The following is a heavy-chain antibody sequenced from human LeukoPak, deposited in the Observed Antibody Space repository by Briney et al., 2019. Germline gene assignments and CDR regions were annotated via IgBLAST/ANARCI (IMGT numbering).Heavy chain of an antibody. D-gene: IGHD5-18*01. CDR3: ARLGGNSSGYSGFDN. CDR1: GFTFSSYG. Sequence: GGSLRLSCAASGFTFSSYGMHWVRQAPGKGLEWVAFIRYDGSNKYYADSVKGRFTISRDNAKNTLYLQMNSLRAEDTAVYYCARLGGNSSGYSGFDNWGQGTLVTVSS. V-gene: IGHV3-30*02. CDR2: IRYDGSNK. J-gene: IGHJ4*02.